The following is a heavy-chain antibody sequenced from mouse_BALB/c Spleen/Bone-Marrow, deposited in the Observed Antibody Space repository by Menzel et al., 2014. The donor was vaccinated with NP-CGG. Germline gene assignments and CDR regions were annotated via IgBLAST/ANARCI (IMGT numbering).Heavy chain of an antibody. CDR3: ARSLSVVTPMDY. V-gene: IGHV1-82*01. D-gene: IGHD1-1*01. Sequence: QVQLQQPGPELVRPGASVKISCKASGYEFSDSWMNWVKQRPGQGLEWIGRIYPGDGDSIYNGRFKGKATLTSDKFSSTAYMQLSSLTSVDSAVYFCARSLSVVTPMDYWGQGTPVTVSS. CDR2: IYPGDGDS. CDR1: GYEFSDSW. J-gene: IGHJ4*01.